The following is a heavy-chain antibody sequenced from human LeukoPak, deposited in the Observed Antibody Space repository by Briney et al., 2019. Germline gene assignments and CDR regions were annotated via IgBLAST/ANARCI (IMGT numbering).Heavy chain of an antibody. Sequence: PGGSLRLSCAASGFTFSSYWMSWVRQAPGKGLEWVSSISGSGSSTYYADSVKGRFTISRDNSKNTLCLQMNSLRAEDTAVYYCAKSSDFDYWGQGTLVTVSS. CDR2: ISGSGSST. CDR1: GFTFSSYW. V-gene: IGHV3-23*01. J-gene: IGHJ4*02. CDR3: AKSSDFDY.